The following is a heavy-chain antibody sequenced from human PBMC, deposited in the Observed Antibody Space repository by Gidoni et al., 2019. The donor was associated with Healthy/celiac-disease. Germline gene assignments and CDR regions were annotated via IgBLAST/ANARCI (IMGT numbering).Heavy chain of an antibody. CDR1: GYTFTSYY. CDR2: INPSGGST. Sequence: QVQLVQSGAEVKKPGASVKVSCKTSGYTFTSYYMHWVRQAPGQGLEWMGIINPSGGSTSYAQKFQGRVTMTRDTSTSTVYMELSSLRSEDTAVYYCARDLRGTNWFDPWGQGTLVTVSS. D-gene: IGHD3-10*01. J-gene: IGHJ5*02. CDR3: ARDLRGTNWFDP. V-gene: IGHV1-46*01.